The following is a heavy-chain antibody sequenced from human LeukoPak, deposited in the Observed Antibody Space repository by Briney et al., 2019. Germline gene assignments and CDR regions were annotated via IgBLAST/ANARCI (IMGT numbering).Heavy chain of an antibody. CDR2: IYHNGST. CDR3: ARGGYGDAFDI. J-gene: IGHJ3*02. V-gene: IGHV4-59*12. Sequence: PSETLSLTCTVSGGSISSYYWSWIRQPPGKGLECIGYIYHNGSTYYNPSLDSRVTISIDKSRNQFSLKVDSVTAADTAVYYCARGGYGDAFDIWGQGTMVVVSS. CDR1: GGSISSYY. D-gene: IGHD6-25*01.